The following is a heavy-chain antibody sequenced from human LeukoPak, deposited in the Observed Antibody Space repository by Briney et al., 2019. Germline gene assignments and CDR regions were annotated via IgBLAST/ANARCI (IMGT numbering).Heavy chain of an antibody. J-gene: IGHJ6*02. V-gene: IGHV3-30*03. CDR2: ISSDGSDK. CDR3: ARDQAPRGMDV. Sequence: GGSLRLSCAASGFTFSNYGMHWVRQAPGKGLEWAAVISSDGSDKHYADPVKGRFTISRDNSKKTVYLQMNSLRAEDTAVYYCARDQAPRGMDVWGQGTTVTVSS. CDR1: GFTFSNYG.